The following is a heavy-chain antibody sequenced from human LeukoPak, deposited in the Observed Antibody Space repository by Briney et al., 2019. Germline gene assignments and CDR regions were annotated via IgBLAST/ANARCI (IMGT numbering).Heavy chain of an antibody. Sequence: SETLSPTRAVSGGSISSGDYSWSWIRQPPGKGLEWIGYIYHETTYYSPSLKSRVTISVDRSKNQFSLKLNSVTAADTAVYYCARALRRGRSSATCYHDYWGQGTLVTVSS. J-gene: IGHJ4*02. D-gene: IGHD2-2*01. CDR2: IYHETT. CDR3: ARALRRGRSSATCYHDY. V-gene: IGHV4-30-2*01. CDR1: GGSISSGDYS.